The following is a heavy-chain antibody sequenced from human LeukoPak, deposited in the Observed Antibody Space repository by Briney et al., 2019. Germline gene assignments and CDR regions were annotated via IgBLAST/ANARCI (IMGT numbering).Heavy chain of an antibody. Sequence: SETLSLTCAVYGGSFSGYYWSWIRQPPGKGLEWIGENNHSGSTNYNPSLKSRVTISVDTSKNQFSLKLSSVTAADTAVYYCARVEIGIAAAGNWFDPWGQGTLVTVSS. V-gene: IGHV4-34*01. CDR2: NNHSGST. CDR1: GGSFSGYY. CDR3: ARVEIGIAAAGNWFDP. D-gene: IGHD6-13*01. J-gene: IGHJ5*02.